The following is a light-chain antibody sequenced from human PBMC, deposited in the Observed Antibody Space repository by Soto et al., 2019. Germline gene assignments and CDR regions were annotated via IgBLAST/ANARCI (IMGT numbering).Light chain of an antibody. CDR2: AAS. J-gene: IGKJ2*01. CDR3: QQTYRTSYT. Sequence: DIQMTQSRSSRSASLGDRVTITCRASQSSNSCLKWYQHQPGKAPKVLIDAASNLKSGVPSRFNGNGSGTDVTLTISSLQPEDSATYFCQQTYRTSYTFDQGTRLEIK. V-gene: IGKV1-39*01. CDR1: QSSNSC.